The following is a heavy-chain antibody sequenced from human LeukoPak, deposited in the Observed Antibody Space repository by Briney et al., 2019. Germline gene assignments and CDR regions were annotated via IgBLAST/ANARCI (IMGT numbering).Heavy chain of an antibody. CDR2: INPSGGST. J-gene: IGHJ4*02. Sequence: ASVKVSCKASGGTFSSYAISWVRQAPGQGLEWMGIINPSGGSTSYAQKFQGRVTMTRDTSTSTVYMELSSLRSEDTAVYYCARDSVTSYYWGQGTLVTVSS. CDR3: ARDSVTSYY. CDR1: GGTFSSYA. D-gene: IGHD4-17*01. V-gene: IGHV1-46*01.